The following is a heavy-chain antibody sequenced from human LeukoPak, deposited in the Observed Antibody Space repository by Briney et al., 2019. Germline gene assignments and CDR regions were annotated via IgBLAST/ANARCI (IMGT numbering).Heavy chain of an antibody. J-gene: IGHJ6*03. Sequence: PGGSLRLSCAASGFTFSSYGMHWVRQAPGKGLEWVAFIRYDGSNKYYADSVKGRFTISRDNSKNTLYLQMNSLRAEDTAVYYCAKGTMVRGVMTYYYYYMDVWGKGTTVTISS. CDR2: IRYDGSNK. CDR3: AKGTMVRGVMTYYYYYMDV. V-gene: IGHV3-30*02. CDR1: GFTFSSYG. D-gene: IGHD3-10*01.